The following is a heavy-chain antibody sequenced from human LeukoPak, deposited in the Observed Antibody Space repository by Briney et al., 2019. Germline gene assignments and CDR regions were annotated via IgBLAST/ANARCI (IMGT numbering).Heavy chain of an antibody. Sequence: SETLSLTCAVYGASFSNYHWSWIRQPPGKGLEWIGEINHSGSTSYNPSLKSRVTISVDTSKKQFSLKLNSVTAADTAVYYCARGHGVGVTRNYYYYGMDVWGLGTTVTVSS. CDR3: ARGHGVGVTRNYYYYGMDV. D-gene: IGHD1-26*01. V-gene: IGHV4-34*01. CDR2: INHSGST. CDR1: GASFSNYH. J-gene: IGHJ6*02.